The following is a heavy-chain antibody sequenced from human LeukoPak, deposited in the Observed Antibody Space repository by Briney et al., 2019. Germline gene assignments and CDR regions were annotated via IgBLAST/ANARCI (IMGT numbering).Heavy chain of an antibody. Sequence: GASVKVSCKASGYTFTGYYMHWVRQAPGQGLEWMGWINPNSGGTNYAQKFQGRVTMTRDTSISTAYMELSRLRSDDTAVYYCARDTMYYYDSSAYFDYWGQGTLATVSS. D-gene: IGHD3-22*01. CDR2: INPNSGGT. CDR3: ARDTMYYYDSSAYFDY. J-gene: IGHJ4*02. V-gene: IGHV1-2*02. CDR1: GYTFTGYY.